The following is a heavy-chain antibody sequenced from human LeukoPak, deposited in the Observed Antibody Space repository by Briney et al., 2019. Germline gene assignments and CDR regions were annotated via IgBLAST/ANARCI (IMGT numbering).Heavy chain of an antibody. CDR2: IYYSGTT. V-gene: IGHV4-39*07. D-gene: IGHD5-18*01. CDR1: GGSISSSPYY. Sequence: SETLSLTCTVCGGSISSSPYYWGWIRQPPGKGLEWIGSIYYSGTTHYNPSLESRVTISVDTSKNQFSLKLASVTAADTAIYYCAKGAGGFSYFNWFDPWGQGTLVTVSS. J-gene: IGHJ5*02. CDR3: AKGAGGFSYFNWFDP.